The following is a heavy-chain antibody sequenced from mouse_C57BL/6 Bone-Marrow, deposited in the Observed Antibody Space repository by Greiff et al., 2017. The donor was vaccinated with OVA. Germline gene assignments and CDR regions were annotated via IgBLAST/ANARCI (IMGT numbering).Heavy chain of an antibody. CDR1: GYAFTSYW. Sequence: VKLVESGAELVKPGASVKISCKASGYAFTSYWMNWVKQRPGKGLEWIGQIYPGDGDTNYNGKFKGKATLTADKSSSTAYMQLSSLTSEDSAVYFCAREGVNCDYWGQGTTRTVSP. J-gene: IGHJ2*01. V-gene: IGHV1-80*01. CDR3: AREGVNCDY. CDR2: IYPGDGDT.